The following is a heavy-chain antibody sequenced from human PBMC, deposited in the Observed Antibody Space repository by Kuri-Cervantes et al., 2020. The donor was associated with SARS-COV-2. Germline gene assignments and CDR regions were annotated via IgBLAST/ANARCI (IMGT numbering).Heavy chain of an antibody. CDR3: ATTYYYGSGSYFSGSYYFDY. J-gene: IGHJ4*02. D-gene: IGHD3-10*01. V-gene: IGHV1-24*01. CDR2: FDPEDGET. CDR1: GYTLTELS. Sequence: ASVKVSCKVSGYTLTELSMHWVRQAPGKGLEWMGGFDPEDGETIYAQKFQGRVTMTEDTSTDTAYMELSSLRSEDTAVYYCATTYYYGSGSYFSGSYYFDYWGQGTLVTVSS.